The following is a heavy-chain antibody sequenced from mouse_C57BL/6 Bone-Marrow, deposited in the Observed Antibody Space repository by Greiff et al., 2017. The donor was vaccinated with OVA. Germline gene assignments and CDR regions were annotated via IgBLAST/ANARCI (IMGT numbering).Heavy chain of an antibody. CDR1: GYTFTDYN. CDR3: ARTVVARY. D-gene: IGHD1-1*01. Sequence: VHVKQSGPELVKPGASVKMSCKASGYTFTDYNMHWVKQSHGKSLEWIGYINPNNGGTSYNQKFKGKATLTVNKSSSTAYMELRSLTSEDSAVYYCARTVVARYWGQGTTLTVSS. CDR2: INPNNGGT. J-gene: IGHJ2*01. V-gene: IGHV1-22*01.